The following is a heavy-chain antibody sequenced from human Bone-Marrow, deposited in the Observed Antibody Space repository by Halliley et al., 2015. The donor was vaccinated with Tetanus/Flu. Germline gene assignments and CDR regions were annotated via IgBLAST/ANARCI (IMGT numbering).Heavy chain of an antibody. D-gene: IGHD2-2*01. J-gene: IGHJ6*02. V-gene: IGHV3-43*01. CDR2: DGGTI. Sequence: DGGTIYYADSVKGRFTISRDNSKNSLYLQMNSLRTEDTALYFCAKDMSYQLLSYYYYQGLGVWGQGTTVTVSS. CDR3: AKDMSYQLLSYYYYQGLGV.